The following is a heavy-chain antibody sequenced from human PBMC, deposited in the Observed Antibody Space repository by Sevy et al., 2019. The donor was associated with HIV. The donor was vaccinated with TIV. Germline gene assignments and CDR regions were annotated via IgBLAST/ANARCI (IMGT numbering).Heavy chain of an antibody. CDR2: ISYDGSNE. D-gene: IGHD2-15*01. CDR1: GFTFSSYG. Sequence: GGSLRLSCAASGFTFSSYGMHWVRQAPGKGLEWVAVISYDGSNEYYADSVKGRFTISRDNSKNTLYLQMNSLRPEDTAVYYCAKGGYFCSSGSCYVDQWCQGTLVTVSS. CDR3: AKGGYFCSSGSCYVDQ. J-gene: IGHJ4*02. V-gene: IGHV3-30*18.